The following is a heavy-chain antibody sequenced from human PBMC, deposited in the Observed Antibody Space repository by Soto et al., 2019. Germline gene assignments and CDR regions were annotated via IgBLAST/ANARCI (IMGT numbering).Heavy chain of an antibody. V-gene: IGHV3-48*04. CDR1: GFTFSSYS. CDR3: ARDPDWGSVDY. Sequence: GGSLRLSCAASGFTFSSYSMNWVRQAPGKGLEWVSYISSSSSTIYYADSVKGRFTISRDNAKNSLYLQMNSLRAEDTAVCYCARDPDWGSVDYWGQGTLVTVSS. D-gene: IGHD7-27*01. J-gene: IGHJ4*02. CDR2: ISSSSSTI.